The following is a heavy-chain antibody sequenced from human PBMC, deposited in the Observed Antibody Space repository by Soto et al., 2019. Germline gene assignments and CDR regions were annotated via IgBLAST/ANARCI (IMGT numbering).Heavy chain of an antibody. J-gene: IGHJ4*02. D-gene: IGHD1-26*01. V-gene: IGHV3-74*01. CDR2: INSDGSST. CDR1: GFTLSSYW. CDR3: EDGPYSSGHDN. Sequence: EVSMRRSCAASGFTLSSYWMHWVRQAPGKGLVWVSRINSDGSSTSYADSVKGRFTISRDNAKNTLYLQMNCLRAEDTAVYYCEDGPYSSGHDNWGQETMVT.